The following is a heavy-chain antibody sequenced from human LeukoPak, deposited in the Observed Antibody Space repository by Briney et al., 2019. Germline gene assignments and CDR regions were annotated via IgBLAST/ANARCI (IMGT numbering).Heavy chain of an antibody. CDR3: ARDRPITPDY. J-gene: IGHJ4*02. CDR1: GFTFSNNA. CDR2: ISSSSSTI. V-gene: IGHV3-48*02. Sequence: GGSLRLSCAASGFTFSNNAMSWVRQAPGKGLEWVSYISSSSSTIYYADSVKGRFTISRDNAKNSLYLQMNSLRDEDTAVYYCARDRPITPDYWGQGTLVTVSS. D-gene: IGHD5-12*01.